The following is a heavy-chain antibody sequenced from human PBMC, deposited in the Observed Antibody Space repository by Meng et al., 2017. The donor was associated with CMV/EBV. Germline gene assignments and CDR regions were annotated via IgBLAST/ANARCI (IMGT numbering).Heavy chain of an antibody. J-gene: IGHJ4*02. D-gene: IGHD4-17*01. CDR3: ARVHFGDYGMDY. CDR1: GFTVSSNY. Sequence: GESLKISCAASGFTVSSNYMSWVRQAPGKGLEWVSVIYSGGSTCYADSVKGRFTISRDNSKNTLYLQMNSLRAEDTAVYYCARVHFGDYGMDYWGQGTLVTVSS. V-gene: IGHV3-53*05. CDR2: IYSGGST.